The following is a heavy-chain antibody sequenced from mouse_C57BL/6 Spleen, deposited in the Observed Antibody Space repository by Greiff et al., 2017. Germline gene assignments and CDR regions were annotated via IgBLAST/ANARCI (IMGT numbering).Heavy chain of an antibody. Sequence: EVQVVESGGGLVQPKGSLKLSCAASGFTFNTYAMHWVRQAPGKGLEWVARIRSKSSNYATYYADSVKDRFTISRDDSQSMLYLQMNNLKTEDTAMYYCVRDDGSSYLPLVFDVWGTGTTVTVSS. D-gene: IGHD1-1*01. V-gene: IGHV10-3*01. CDR2: IRSKSSNYAT. CDR1: GFTFNTYA. J-gene: IGHJ1*03. CDR3: VRDDGSSYLPLVFDV.